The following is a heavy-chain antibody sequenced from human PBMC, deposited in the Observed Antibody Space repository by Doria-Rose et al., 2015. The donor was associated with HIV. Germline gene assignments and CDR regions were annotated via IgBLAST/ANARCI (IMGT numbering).Heavy chain of an antibody. D-gene: IGHD3-3*01. CDR1: GASVSSRGYY. Sequence: NLSLTCSVSGASVSSRGYYWNWIRQVPGKGLESLGYTYYTGTSDYSPSLKSRLNMAVDTSKNQFSLKLSFVTVADTAVYYCARMGSYRELDYWGQGARGIVSA. J-gene: IGHJ4*02. V-gene: IGHV4-31*03. CDR2: TYYTGTS. CDR3: ARMGSYRELDY.